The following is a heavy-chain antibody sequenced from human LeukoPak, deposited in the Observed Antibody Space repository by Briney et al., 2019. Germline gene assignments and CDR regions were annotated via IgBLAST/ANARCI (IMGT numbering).Heavy chain of an antibody. J-gene: IGHJ4*02. CDR1: GFTFSSYG. CDR3: ARVVSTSED. D-gene: IGHD6-13*01. Sequence: PGGSLRLSCAASGFTFSSYGMHWVRQAPGKGLVWVSRINGDGSNTSYADSVKGRFMISRDNAKNTLYLQMNSLRAEDTAVYYCARVVSTSEDWGQGTLVTVSS. CDR2: INGDGSNT. V-gene: IGHV3-74*01.